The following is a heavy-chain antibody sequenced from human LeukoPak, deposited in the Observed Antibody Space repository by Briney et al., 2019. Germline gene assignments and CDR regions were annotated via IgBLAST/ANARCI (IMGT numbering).Heavy chain of an antibody. CDR3: ARVGISGYPPLYYYYMDV. J-gene: IGHJ6*03. Sequence: SETLSLTCTVSGYSISSGYYWGWIRQPPGKGLERTGSIDNSGSTYYNPSLKSQVTISVDTSKNQFSLKLSSVTAADTAVYYCARVGISGYPPLYYYYMDVWGKGTTVTISS. CDR2: IDNSGST. D-gene: IGHD5-12*01. CDR1: GYSISSGYY. V-gene: IGHV4-38-2*02.